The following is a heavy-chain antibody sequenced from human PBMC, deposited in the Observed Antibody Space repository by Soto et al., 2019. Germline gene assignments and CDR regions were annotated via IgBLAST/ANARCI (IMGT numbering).Heavy chain of an antibody. Sequence: PWETLSLTCAVSGGSISSGGYSWSWIRQPPGKGLEWIGYIYHSGSTYYNPSLKSRVTISVDRSKNQFSLKLSSVTAADTAVYYCARGVDTDMVRGFFDYWGQGTLVTVSS. CDR2: IYHSGST. CDR3: ARGVDTDMVRGFFDY. J-gene: IGHJ4*02. V-gene: IGHV4-30-2*01. D-gene: IGHD5-18*01. CDR1: GGSISSGGYS.